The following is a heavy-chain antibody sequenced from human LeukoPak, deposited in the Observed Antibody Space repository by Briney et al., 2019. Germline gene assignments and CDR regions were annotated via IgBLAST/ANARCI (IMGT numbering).Heavy chain of an antibody. CDR2: IYYSGST. V-gene: IGHV4-59*01. D-gene: IGHD3-10*01. Sequence: SETLSLTCTVSGGSISSYYWSWIRQPPGKGLKWIGYIYYSGSTSYSPSLRSRVTMSVDTSKNQFSLKLRSVTAADTAVYYCARSYGSGSYFDYWGQGTLVTVSS. J-gene: IGHJ4*02. CDR1: GGSISSYY. CDR3: ARSYGSGSYFDY.